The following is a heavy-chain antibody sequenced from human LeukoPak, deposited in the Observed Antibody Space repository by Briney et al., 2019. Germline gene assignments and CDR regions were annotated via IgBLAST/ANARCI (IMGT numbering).Heavy chain of an antibody. CDR1: AYSISSGYY. CDR3: ARAIDILTGYPSHFDY. J-gene: IGHJ4*02. D-gene: IGHD3-9*01. CDR2: RYHSGST. V-gene: IGHV4-38-2*02. Sequence: SESLSLTCSVSAYSISSGYYWGWIRQPPGKGLEWIGSRYHSGSTYYNPSLKSRLTISVDTSKNQFSLKLSSVTAADTAVYYCARAIDILTGYPSHFDYWGQGALVTVSS.